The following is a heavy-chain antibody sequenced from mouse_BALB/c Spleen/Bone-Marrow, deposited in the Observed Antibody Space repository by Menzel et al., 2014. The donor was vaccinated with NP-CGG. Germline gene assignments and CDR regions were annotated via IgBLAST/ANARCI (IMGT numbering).Heavy chain of an antibody. CDR3: AVRGITTASRTMGY. D-gene: IGHD1-2*01. Sequence: EVMLMESGGGLVQPGGSLRLSCATSGFTFTDYYMSWVRQPPGKALEWLGFIRNKANGYTTEYSASVKGRFTISRDNSHSILYLQMNTLRAEDSSTYYCAVRGITTASRTMGYRRQGTSVTVSS. J-gene: IGHJ4*01. CDR2: IRNKANGYTT. CDR1: GFTFTDYY. V-gene: IGHV7-3*02.